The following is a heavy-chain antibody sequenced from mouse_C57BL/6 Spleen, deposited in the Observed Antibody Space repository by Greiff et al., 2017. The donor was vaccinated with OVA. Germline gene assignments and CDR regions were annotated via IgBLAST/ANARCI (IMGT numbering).Heavy chain of an antibody. D-gene: IGHD1-1*01. Sequence: DVKLVESEGGLVQPGSSMKLSCTASGFTFSDYYMAWVRQVPEKGLEWVANINYDGSSTYYLDSLKSRFIISRDNAKNILYLQMSSLKSEDTATYYCARDRGDYYGRGAMDYWGQGTSVTVSS. CDR3: ARDRGDYYGRGAMDY. V-gene: IGHV5-16*01. CDR2: INYDGSST. CDR1: GFTFSDYY. J-gene: IGHJ4*01.